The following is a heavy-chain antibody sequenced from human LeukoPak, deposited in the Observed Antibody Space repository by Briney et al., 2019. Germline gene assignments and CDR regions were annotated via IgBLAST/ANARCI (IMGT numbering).Heavy chain of an antibody. Sequence: SGGSLRLACAASGFTFSSYAMSWVRQAPGKGLEWVSAISGSGGSTYYADSVKGRFTIYRDNSKNTLYLQMNSLRAEDTAVYYCAKSYYDSSGYVGAFDIWGQGTMVTVSS. V-gene: IGHV3-23*01. CDR3: AKSYYDSSGYVGAFDI. D-gene: IGHD3-22*01. CDR2: ISGSGGST. CDR1: GFTFSSYA. J-gene: IGHJ3*02.